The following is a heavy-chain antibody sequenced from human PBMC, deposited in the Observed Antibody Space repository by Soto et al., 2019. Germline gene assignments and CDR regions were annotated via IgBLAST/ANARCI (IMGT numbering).Heavy chain of an antibody. J-gene: IGHJ5*02. CDR2: ITQDGSEK. CDR1: GFTFSSYW. D-gene: IGHD6-13*01. V-gene: IGHV3-7*04. CDR3: ARDLSSSWYNVA. Sequence: EVQLVESGGGLVQPGGSLRLSCAASGFTFSSYWMSWVREAPGKGREWVANITQDGSEKYYVDSVKVRFTVSRDNAKNSLYLQPNRLRAADTAVYYCARDLSSSWYNVAWGQGTLFTVAS.